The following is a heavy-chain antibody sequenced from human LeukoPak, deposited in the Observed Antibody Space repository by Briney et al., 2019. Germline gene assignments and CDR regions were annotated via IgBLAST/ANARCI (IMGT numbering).Heavy chain of an antibody. CDR1: GFTFSSDG. Sequence: GGSLRLSCAASGFTFSSDGMSWVRQAPGKGLEWVSAISGSGGSTYYADSVKGRFTISRDNSKNTLYLQRNSLRAEDTAVYYCAKDRGYCSSTSCYYVDYWGQGTLVTVSS. D-gene: IGHD2-2*03. J-gene: IGHJ4*02. V-gene: IGHV3-23*01. CDR2: ISGSGGST. CDR3: AKDRGYCSSTSCYYVDY.